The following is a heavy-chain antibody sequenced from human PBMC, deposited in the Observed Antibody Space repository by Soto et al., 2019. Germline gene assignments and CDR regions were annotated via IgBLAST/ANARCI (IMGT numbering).Heavy chain of an antibody. CDR3: ARDRRIAVAGTGYFGY. V-gene: IGHV3-21*01. CDR2: ISSSSSYI. Sequence: EVQLVESGGGLVKPGGSLRLSCAASGFTFSSYSMNWVRQAPGKGLEWVSSISSSSSYIYYADSVKGRFTISRDNAKNSLYLQMNSLRAEDTAVYHCARDRRIAVAGTGYFGYWGQGTLVTVSS. D-gene: IGHD6-19*01. CDR1: GFTFSSYS. J-gene: IGHJ4*02.